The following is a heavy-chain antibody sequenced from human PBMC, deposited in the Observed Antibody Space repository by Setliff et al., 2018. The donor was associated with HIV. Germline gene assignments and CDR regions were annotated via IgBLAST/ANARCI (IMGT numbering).Heavy chain of an antibody. D-gene: IGHD4-4*01. CDR2: INSDGSST. CDR1: GFTFSGYW. V-gene: IGHV3-74*01. J-gene: IGHJ4*02. Sequence: GGSLRLSCAASGFTFSGYWMHWVRQAPGKGLVWVSRINSDGSSTTYADSVKGRFTISRDNAKNTLYLQMNSLRAEDTAVYYCAKTQTVITVYGPFDSWGQGTPVTVSS. CDR3: AKTQTVITVYGPFDS.